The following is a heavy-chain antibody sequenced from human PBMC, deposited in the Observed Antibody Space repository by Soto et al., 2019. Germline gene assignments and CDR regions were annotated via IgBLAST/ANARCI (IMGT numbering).Heavy chain of an antibody. CDR3: ASPSPSGSLFDY. D-gene: IGHD1-26*01. Sequence: EVQLVESGGGLIQPGGSLRLSCAASGFTVSSNYMSWVRQAPGKGLEWVSVIYSGGSTCYADSVKGRFTISRDNSKNTLYLQMNSLRDEDTAVYYCASPSPSGSLFDYWGQGTLVTVSS. J-gene: IGHJ4*02. CDR1: GFTVSSNY. CDR2: IYSGGST. V-gene: IGHV3-53*01.